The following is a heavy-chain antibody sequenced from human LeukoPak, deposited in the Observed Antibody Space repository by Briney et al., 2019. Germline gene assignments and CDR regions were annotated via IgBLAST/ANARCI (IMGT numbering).Heavy chain of an antibody. CDR1: GGSISSYY. CDR3: ARFIDEIDKWFDP. Sequence: PSETLSLTCTVSGGSISSYYWSWIRQPPGKGLEWIGYIYYSGSTNYNPSLKSRVTISVDTSKNQFSLKLNSMTAADTAVYYCARFIDEIDKWFDPWGQGTLVTVSS. CDR2: IYYSGST. D-gene: IGHD3-16*02. V-gene: IGHV4-59*01. J-gene: IGHJ5*02.